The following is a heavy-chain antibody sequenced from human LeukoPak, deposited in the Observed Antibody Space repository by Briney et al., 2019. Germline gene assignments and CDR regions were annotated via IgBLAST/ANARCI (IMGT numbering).Heavy chain of an antibody. Sequence: SVKVSCKASGGTFSSYAISWVRQAPGQGLEWMGRIIPILGIANYAQKFQGRVTITADKSTSTAYMELSSLRSEDTAVYYCARVEMAPQVSDYWGQGTLVTVSS. CDR2: IIPILGIA. CDR1: GGTFSSYA. D-gene: IGHD5-24*01. CDR3: ARVEMAPQVSDY. V-gene: IGHV1-69*04. J-gene: IGHJ4*02.